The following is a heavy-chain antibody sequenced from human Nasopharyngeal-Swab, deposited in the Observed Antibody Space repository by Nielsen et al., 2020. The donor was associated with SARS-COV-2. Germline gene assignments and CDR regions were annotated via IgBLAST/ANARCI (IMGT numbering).Heavy chain of an antibody. Sequence: GGSLRLSCAASGFTFSDYYMSWIRQAPGKGLEWVSYISSSGSTIYYADSVKGRFTISRDNAKNSLYLQMNSLRAEDTAVYYCARGLYYYYYYYMDVWGKGTTGTVSS. CDR3: ARGLYYYYYYYMDV. CDR2: ISSSGSTI. J-gene: IGHJ6*03. CDR1: GFTFSDYY. D-gene: IGHD2-15*01. V-gene: IGHV3-11*04.